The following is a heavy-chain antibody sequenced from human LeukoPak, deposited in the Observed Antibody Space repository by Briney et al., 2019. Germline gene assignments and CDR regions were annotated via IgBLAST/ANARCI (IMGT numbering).Heavy chain of an antibody. J-gene: IGHJ3*02. CDR1: GFTSDEHG. D-gene: IGHD1-26*01. V-gene: IGHV3-9*02. Sequence: GRSLRLSCVASGFTSDEHGMDCVRQVPGKCLEWISGIIWITGNLGYADSVKGRFLISRDNAKKSLYLQMNSLRVEDTALYYCTKDVVAGGAEIWGQGTMVIVSS. CDR3: TKDVVAGGAEI. CDR2: IIWITGNL.